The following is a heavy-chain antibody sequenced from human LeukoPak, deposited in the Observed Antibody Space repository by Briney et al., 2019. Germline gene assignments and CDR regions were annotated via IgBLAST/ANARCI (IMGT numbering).Heavy chain of an antibody. Sequence: GGSLRLSCAASGFAFSSYWLSWVRQAPGKGLEWVANIKQDGSEIYYVDSVKGRFTISRDNAKNSLYLHMDSLRAEDTAVYYCARDQIGYSGIYSYYYYMDVWGKGTTVTVSS. D-gene: IGHD5-12*01. CDR1: GFAFSSYW. J-gene: IGHJ6*03. CDR3: ARDQIGYSGIYSYYYYMDV. CDR2: IKQDGSEI. V-gene: IGHV3-7*01.